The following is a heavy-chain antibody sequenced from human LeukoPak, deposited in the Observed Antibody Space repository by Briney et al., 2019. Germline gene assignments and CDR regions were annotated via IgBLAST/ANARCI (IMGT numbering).Heavy chain of an antibody. J-gene: IGHJ2*01. V-gene: IGHV3-66*01. Sequence: GGSLRLSCAASGFTVSSNYMSWVRQAPGKGLEWVSVIYSGGSTYYADSVKGRFTISRDNSKNTLYLQMNSLRAEDTAVYYCAKDRGGRTDGYFDLWGRGTLVTVSS. CDR3: AKDRGGRTDGYFDL. D-gene: IGHD3-10*01. CDR2: IYSGGST. CDR1: GFTVSSNY.